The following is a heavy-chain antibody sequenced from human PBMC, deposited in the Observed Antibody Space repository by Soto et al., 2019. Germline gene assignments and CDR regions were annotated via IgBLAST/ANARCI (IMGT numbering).Heavy chain of an antibody. V-gene: IGHV3-23*01. CDR1: GCTFSSYA. Sequence: GGSLRLSCAASGCTFSSYAMHWVRQSPGKGLEWVSSIIGSGGTTYYTDSVKGRFTISRDNSKNTLFLQINSLRAEDTAVYYCAKKPLELHMYDYWGQGTLVTVSS. J-gene: IGHJ4*02. D-gene: IGHD1-7*01. CDR2: IIGSGGTT. CDR3: AKKPLELHMYDY.